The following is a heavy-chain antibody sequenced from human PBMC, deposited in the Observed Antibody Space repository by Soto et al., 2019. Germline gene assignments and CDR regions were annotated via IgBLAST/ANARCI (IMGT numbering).Heavy chain of an antibody. CDR2: INPNSGGT. V-gene: IGHV1-2*04. J-gene: IGHJ4*02. Sequence: ASVKVSCKASGYTFTGYYMHWVRQAPGQGLEWMGWINPNSGGTNYAQKFQGWVTMTRDTSISTAYMELSRLISDDTAVYYCARGEYSSLYYFDYWGQGTLVTVSS. D-gene: IGHD6-6*01. CDR1: GYTFTGYY. CDR3: ARGEYSSLYYFDY.